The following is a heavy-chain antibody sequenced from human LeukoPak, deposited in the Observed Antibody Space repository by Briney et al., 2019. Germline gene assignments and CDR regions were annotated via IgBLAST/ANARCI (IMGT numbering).Heavy chain of an antibody. CDR2: ISDDGNGD. CDR3: ARGHSSGHDAFDI. Sequence: GRSLRLSCVTSGFSFSTYAMHWVRQAPGKGLEWVAVISDDGNGDYYADSVKGRFTISRDNSKNTLDLLMNSLRAEDTAVYYCARGHSSGHDAFDIWGQGTMVTVSS. D-gene: IGHD6-19*01. V-gene: IGHV3-30*14. CDR1: GFSFSTYA. J-gene: IGHJ3*02.